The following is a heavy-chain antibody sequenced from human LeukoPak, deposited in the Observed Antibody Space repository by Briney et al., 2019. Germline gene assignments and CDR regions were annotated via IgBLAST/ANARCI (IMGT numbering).Heavy chain of an antibody. CDR3: ASGSPYYGMDV. CDR2: INSDGSAT. V-gene: IGHV3-74*01. Sequence: GGSLRLSCAASGFTFSSYSMNWVRQAPGKGLLWVSRINSDGSATIYADSVRGRFTISRDNAKNTLYLQMSGLRVEDTAVYHCASGSPYYGMDVWGQGTTVTVSS. CDR1: GFTFSSYS. D-gene: IGHD3-10*01. J-gene: IGHJ6*02.